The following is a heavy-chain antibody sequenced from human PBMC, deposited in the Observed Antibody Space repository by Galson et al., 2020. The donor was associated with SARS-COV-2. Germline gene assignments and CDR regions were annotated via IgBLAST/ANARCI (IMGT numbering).Heavy chain of an antibody. V-gene: IGHV3-74*01. CDR3: HYYDSSGYPDY. D-gene: IGHD3-22*01. CDR1: ELTFSSYW. CDR2: IKSDGSGT. Sequence: GESLKISCAASELTFSSYWMHWVRQAPGKGLVWVSRIKSDGSGTTYADSVKGRFTISRDNAKNTLYLQMNSLRAEDTAVYYCHYYDSSGYPDYWGQGTLVTVSS. J-gene: IGHJ4*02.